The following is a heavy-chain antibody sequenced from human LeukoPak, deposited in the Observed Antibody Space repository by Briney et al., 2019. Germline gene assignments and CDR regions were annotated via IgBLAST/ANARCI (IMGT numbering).Heavy chain of an antibody. CDR3: ARGFYSSSWYFPPKFDY. Sequence: SETLSLTCAVYGGSFSGYYWSWIRQPPGKGLEWIGEINHSGSTNYNPSLKSRVTISVDTSKNQFSLKLSSVTAADTAVYYCARGFYSSSWYFPPKFDYWGQGTLVTVSS. CDR2: INHSGST. D-gene: IGHD6-13*01. V-gene: IGHV4-34*01. CDR1: GGSFSGYY. J-gene: IGHJ4*02.